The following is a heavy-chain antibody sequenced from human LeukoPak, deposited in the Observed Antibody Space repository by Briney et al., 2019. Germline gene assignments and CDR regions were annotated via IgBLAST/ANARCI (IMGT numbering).Heavy chain of an antibody. V-gene: IGHV1-69*04. CDR2: IIPILGIA. CDR1: VGTFSSYA. J-gene: IGHJ4*02. CDR3: ATTSSGWYLFDY. D-gene: IGHD6-19*01. Sequence: SVKVSCKASVGTFSSYAISWVRQAPGQGLEWMGRIIPILGIANYAQKFQGRVTITADKSTSTAYMGLSSLRSEDTAVYYCATTSSGWYLFDYWGQGTLVTVSS.